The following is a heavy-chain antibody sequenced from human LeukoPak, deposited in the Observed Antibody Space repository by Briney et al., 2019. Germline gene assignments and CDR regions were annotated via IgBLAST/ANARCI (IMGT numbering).Heavy chain of an antibody. CDR3: AKAGRDGYNPFDH. J-gene: IGHJ4*02. D-gene: IGHD5-24*01. Sequence: SETLSLTCAVSGYSITSGYYWGWIRQPPGKGLEWIGSIYHSGSTYYNPSLKSRVTISVDTSKNQFSLNLSSVTAADTAVYYCAKAGRDGYNPFDHWGQGTLVTVSS. V-gene: IGHV4-38-2*01. CDR1: GYSITSGYY. CDR2: IYHSGST.